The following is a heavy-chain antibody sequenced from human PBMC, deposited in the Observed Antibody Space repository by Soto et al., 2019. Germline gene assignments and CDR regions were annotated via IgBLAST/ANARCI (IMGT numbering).Heavy chain of an antibody. CDR3: ASGSAPDVDY. CDR2: IIPYLSVT. Sequence: QVPLVQSGAEVKKPGSSVKVSCTASGGTFSKYSISWIRQAPGQGLEWMGRIIPYLSVTNYAQKFKGRVTITADKSTGTAYMELNTLRSEDTAVYFGASGSAPDVDYWGQGTLITVSS. J-gene: IGHJ4*02. CDR1: GGTFSKYS. V-gene: IGHV1-69*02. D-gene: IGHD3-10*01.